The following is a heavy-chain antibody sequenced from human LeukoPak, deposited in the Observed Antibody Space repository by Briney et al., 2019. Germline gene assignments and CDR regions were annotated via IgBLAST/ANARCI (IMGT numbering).Heavy chain of an antibody. CDR2: LSWDSANI. Sequence: GGSLRLSCAASGFTFHDYAMHWVRQAPGQGLEWVSGLSWDSANIGYVDSVKGQFTISRDNAKNSLYLQMNSLRVEDAALYYCAKSPYYYDSSGSPFDFWGQGTLVTVSS. J-gene: IGHJ4*02. D-gene: IGHD3-22*01. CDR3: AKSPYYYDSSGSPFDF. V-gene: IGHV3-9*01. CDR1: GFTFHDYA.